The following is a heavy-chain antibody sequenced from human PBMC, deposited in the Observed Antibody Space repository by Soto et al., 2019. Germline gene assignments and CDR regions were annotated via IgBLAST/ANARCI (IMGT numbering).Heavy chain of an antibody. Sequence: SGPTLVNPTQTLTLTCTFSGFSLSTSGMCVSWIRQPPGKALEWLARIDWDDDKYYSTSLKTRLTISKDTSKNLVVLTMTNMDPVDTATYYCARIGAAAGTSEYYYGMDVWGQGTTVTVSS. J-gene: IGHJ6*02. D-gene: IGHD6-13*01. V-gene: IGHV2-70*11. CDR2: IDWDDDK. CDR1: GFSLSTSGMC. CDR3: ARIGAAAGTSEYYYGMDV.